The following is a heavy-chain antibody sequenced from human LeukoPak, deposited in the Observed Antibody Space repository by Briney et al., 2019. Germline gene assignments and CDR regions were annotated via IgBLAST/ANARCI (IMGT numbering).Heavy chain of an antibody. J-gene: IGHJ5*01. CDR3: ARAAPKRGYTFGFDF. CDR1: GLNFRSYT. V-gene: IGHV3-21*01. Sequence: GGSLRLSCTASGLNFRSYTMNWVRRAPGKGRKWVSSISGSGNYIYYAESLKGRFTVSRDNAKKSLYLQMNSLRADDTAMFFCARAAPKRGYTFGFDFWGQGTLVTVSS. D-gene: IGHD5-18*01. CDR2: ISGSGNYI.